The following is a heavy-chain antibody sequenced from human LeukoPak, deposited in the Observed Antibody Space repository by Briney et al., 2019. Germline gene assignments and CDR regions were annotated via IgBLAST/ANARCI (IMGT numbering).Heavy chain of an antibody. V-gene: IGHV4-39*07. Sequence: ASETLSLTCTVSGGSISSSSYYWGWIRQPPGKGLEWIGSIYYSGSTYYNPSLKSRVTISVDTSKNQFSLKLSSVTAADTAVYYCARVPGYDPNSGGFGTLDFDYWGQGTLVTVSS. CDR3: ARVPGYDPNSGGFGTLDFDY. CDR1: GGSISSSSYY. CDR2: IYYSGST. J-gene: IGHJ4*02. D-gene: IGHD2-15*01.